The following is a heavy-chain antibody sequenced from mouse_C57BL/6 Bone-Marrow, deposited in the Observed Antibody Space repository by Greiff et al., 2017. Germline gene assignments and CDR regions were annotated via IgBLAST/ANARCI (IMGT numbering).Heavy chain of an antibody. CDR1: GFTFSSYG. CDR3: ARDGNPFAY. CDR2: ISSGGSYT. Sequence: EVQLLESGGDLVKPGGSLKLSCAASGFTFSSYGMSWVRQTPDKRLEWVATISSGGSYTYYPDSVKGRFTISRDNAKNTLYLQMGSLKSEAAAMYYCARDGNPFAYWGQGTLGTVSA. V-gene: IGHV5-6*01. J-gene: IGHJ3*01. D-gene: IGHD2-1*01.